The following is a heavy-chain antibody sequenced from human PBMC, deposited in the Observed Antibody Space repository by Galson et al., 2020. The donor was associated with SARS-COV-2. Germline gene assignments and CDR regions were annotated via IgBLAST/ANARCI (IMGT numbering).Heavy chain of an antibody. CDR3: ASGPNCSGGSCSGPNWFDP. D-gene: IGHD2-15*01. CDR1: GYSFTSYW. J-gene: IGHJ5*02. CDR2: IDPSDSYT. V-gene: IGHV5-10-1*01. Sequence: HGESLKISCKGSGYSFTSYWISWVRQMPGKDLEWMGRIDPSDSYTNYSPSFQGHVTISADKSISTAYLQWSSLKTSDTAMYYCASGPNCSGGSCSGPNWFDPWGQGTLVTVSS.